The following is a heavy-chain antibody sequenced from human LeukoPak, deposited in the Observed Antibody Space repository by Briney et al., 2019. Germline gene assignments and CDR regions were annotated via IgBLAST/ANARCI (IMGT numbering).Heavy chain of an antibody. J-gene: IGHJ6*03. CDR2: INHSGST. Sequence: PSETLSLTCAVYGGSFSGYYWSWIRQPPGKGLEWIGEINHSGSTNYNPSLKSRVTISVDTSKNQFSLKLSSVTAADTAVYYCARGILARVWYYYYYMDVWGKGTTVTVSS. V-gene: IGHV4-34*01. D-gene: IGHD3-16*01. CDR3: ARGILARVWYYYYYMDV. CDR1: GGSFSGYY.